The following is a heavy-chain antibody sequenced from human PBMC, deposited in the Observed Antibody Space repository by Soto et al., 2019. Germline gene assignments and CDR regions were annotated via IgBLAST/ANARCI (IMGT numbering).Heavy chain of an antibody. J-gene: IGHJ6*02. CDR2: ITTYNGNT. CDR1: GYTFITYS. V-gene: IGHV1-18*01. CDR3: ARDILTRFPWGSATAQYSYYGMEV. Sequence: GASVKVSCKAAGYTFITYSISWVRQAPGQGLEWLGRITTYNGNTNYAQKFQGRVTMTADTSTNTAYMDLRSLTFDDTAVYYCARDILTRFPWGSATAQYSYYGMEVWGQGTTVTVSS. D-gene: IGHD3-9*01.